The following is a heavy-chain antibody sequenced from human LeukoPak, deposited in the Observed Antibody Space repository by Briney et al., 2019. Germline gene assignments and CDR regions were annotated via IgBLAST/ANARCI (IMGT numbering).Heavy chain of an antibody. CDR2: ISYDGSNK. CDR3: AKDLGDYDGNSDLNY. V-gene: IGHV3-30*18. CDR1: GFTFSSYG. D-gene: IGHD4-23*01. Sequence: GGSLRLSCAASGFTFSSYGMHWVRQAPGKGLEWVAVISYDGSNKYYADSVKGRFTISRDNSKNTLYLQMNSLRAEDTAVYYCAKDLGDYDGNSDLNYWGQGTLVTVS. J-gene: IGHJ4*02.